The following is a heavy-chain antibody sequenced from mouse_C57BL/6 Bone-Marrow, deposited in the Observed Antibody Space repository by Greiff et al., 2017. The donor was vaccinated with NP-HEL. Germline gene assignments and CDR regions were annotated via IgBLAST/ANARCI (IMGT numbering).Heavy chain of an antibody. CDR2: IHPNSGST. CDR1: GYTFTSYW. V-gene: IGHV1-64*01. D-gene: IGHD4-1*01. J-gene: IGHJ4*01. CDR3: ARSRLGQDAMDY. Sequence: QVQLKQPGAELVKPGASVKLSCKASGYTFTSYWMHWVKQRPGQGLEWIGMIHPNSGSTNYNEKFKSKATLTVDKSSSTAYMQLSSLTSEDSAGYYWARSRLGQDAMDYWGQGTSVTVSS.